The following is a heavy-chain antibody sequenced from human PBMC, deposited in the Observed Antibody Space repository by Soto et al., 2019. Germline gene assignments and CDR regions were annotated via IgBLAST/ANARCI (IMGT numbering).Heavy chain of an antibody. CDR2: ISYDGSNK. J-gene: IGHJ1*01. V-gene: IGHV3-30*18. CDR3: AKDKTRWQQLDRRAEYFQH. D-gene: IGHD6-13*01. CDR1: GFTFSSYG. Sequence: QPGGSLRLSCAASGFTFSSYGMHWVRQAPGKGLEWVAVISYDGSNKYYADSVKGRFTISRDNSKNTLYLQMNSLRAEDTAAYYCAKDKTRWQQLDRRAEYFQHWGQGTLVTVSS.